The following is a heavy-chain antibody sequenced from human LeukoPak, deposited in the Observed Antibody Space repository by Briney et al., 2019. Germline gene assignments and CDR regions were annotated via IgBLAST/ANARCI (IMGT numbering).Heavy chain of an antibody. V-gene: IGHV1-46*01. CDR2: INPSGGST. CDR1: GYTFTSYY. Sequence: ASVKVSCKASGYTFTSYYMHWVRQAPGQGLEWMGIINPSGGSTSYAQKFQGRVTMTRDTSTSTVYMELSSLRSEDTAVYYCARDLLYSSSSGGYYYYGMDVWGQGTTGTVSS. J-gene: IGHJ6*02. CDR3: ARDLLYSSSSGGYYYYGMDV. D-gene: IGHD6-6*01.